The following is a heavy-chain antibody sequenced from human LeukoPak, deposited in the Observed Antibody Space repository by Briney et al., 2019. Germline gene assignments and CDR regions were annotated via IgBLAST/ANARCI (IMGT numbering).Heavy chain of an antibody. CDR1: GYTFTGYY. J-gene: IGHJ5*02. V-gene: IGHV1-2*02. Sequence: ASVKVSCKASGYTFTGYYMHWVRQAPGQGLEWMGWINPNSGGTNYAQKFQGRVTMTRDTSISTAYMELSRLRSDDTAVYYSARGPPLKAFGFDSWGQGTLVTVSS. CDR3: ARGPPLKAFGFDS. CDR2: INPNSGGT.